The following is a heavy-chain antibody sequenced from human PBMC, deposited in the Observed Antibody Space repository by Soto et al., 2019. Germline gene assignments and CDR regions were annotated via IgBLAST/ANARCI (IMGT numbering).Heavy chain of an antibody. CDR1: GFTFSSYS. J-gene: IGHJ3*01. CDR2: ISSSSSYI. CDR3: ATTSGSYSSAAFDV. V-gene: IGHV3-21*01. D-gene: IGHD1-26*01. Sequence: GGSLRLSCAASGFTFSSYSMNWVRQAPGKGLEWVSSISSSSSYIYYADSVKGRFTISRDNAKNSLYLQMNSLRAEDTAVYCCATTSGSYSSAAFDVWGQWTMVTVAS.